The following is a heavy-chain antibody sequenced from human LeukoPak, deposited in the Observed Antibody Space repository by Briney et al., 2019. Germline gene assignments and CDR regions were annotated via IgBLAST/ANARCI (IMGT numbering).Heavy chain of an antibody. V-gene: IGHV3-9*01. J-gene: IGHJ6*02. D-gene: IGHD6-19*01. CDR1: GFTFDDYA. Sequence: PGGSLRLSCAASGFTFDDYAMHWVRHAPGKGLEWVSGISWNSGSIGYADSVKGRFTISRDNAKNSLYLQMNSLRAEDTALYYCAKALAVAGNYYYYGMDVWGQGTTVTVSS. CDR3: AKALAVAGNYYYYGMDV. CDR2: ISWNSGSI.